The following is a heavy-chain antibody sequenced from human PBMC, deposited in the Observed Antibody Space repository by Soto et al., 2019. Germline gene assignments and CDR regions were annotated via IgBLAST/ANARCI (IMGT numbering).Heavy chain of an antibody. CDR1: GFTFSSYS. V-gene: IGHV3-21*01. CDR3: ARDPGIAAAQADAFDI. Sequence: EVQLVESGGGLVKPGGSLRLSCAASGFTFSSYSMNWVRQAPGKGLEWVSSISSSSSYIYYADSVKGRFTISRDNAKNSLYLQMNSLRAEDTAVYYCARDPGIAAAQADAFDIWGQGTMVTVSS. D-gene: IGHD6-13*01. J-gene: IGHJ3*02. CDR2: ISSSSSYI.